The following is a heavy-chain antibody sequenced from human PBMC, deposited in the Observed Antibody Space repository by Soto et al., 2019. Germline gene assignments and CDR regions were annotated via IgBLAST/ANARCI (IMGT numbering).Heavy chain of an antibody. J-gene: IGHJ6*02. CDR2: ISYDGSNK. CDR1: GFTFSSYG. D-gene: IGHD2-2*01. Sequence: GGSLRLSCAASGFTFSSYGMHWVRQAPGKGLEWVAVISYDGSNKYYADSVKGRFTISRDNSKNTLYLQMNSLRAEDTAVYYCARGGYCSSTSCYGYYYGMDVWGQGTTVTVSS. CDR3: ARGGYCSSTSCYGYYYGMDV. V-gene: IGHV3-30*03.